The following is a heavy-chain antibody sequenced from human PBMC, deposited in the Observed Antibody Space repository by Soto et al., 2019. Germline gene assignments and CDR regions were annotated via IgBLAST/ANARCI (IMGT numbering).Heavy chain of an antibody. D-gene: IGHD5-12*01. V-gene: IGHV4-31*03. CDR1: GGSISSGGYY. Sequence: PSETLSLTCTVSGGSISSGGYYWSWIRQHPGKGLEWIGYIYYSGSTYYNPSLKSRVTISVDTSKNQFSLKLSSVTAADMAVYYCAGGYSNSEDPFDIWGQGTMVTVSS. CDR2: IYYSGST. J-gene: IGHJ3*02. CDR3: AGGYSNSEDPFDI.